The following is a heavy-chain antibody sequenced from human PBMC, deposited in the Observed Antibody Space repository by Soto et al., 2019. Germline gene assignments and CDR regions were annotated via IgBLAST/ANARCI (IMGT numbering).Heavy chain of an antibody. J-gene: IGHJ4*02. V-gene: IGHV4-59*01. CDR2: IYYSGST. Sequence: SETLSLTCTVSGGSISSYYWSWIRQPPGKGLEWIGYIYYSGSTNYNPSLKSRVTISVGTSKNQFSLKLSSVTAADTAVYYCARGGDYDFWSGYPRYFDYWGQGTLVTVS. CDR1: GGSISSYY. D-gene: IGHD3-3*01. CDR3: ARGGDYDFWSGYPRYFDY.